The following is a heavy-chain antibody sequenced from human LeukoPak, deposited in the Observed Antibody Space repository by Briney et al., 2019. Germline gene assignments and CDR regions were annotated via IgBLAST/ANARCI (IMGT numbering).Heavy chain of an antibody. J-gene: IGHJ4*02. CDR1: GYSFTSYW. CDR2: IYPVDSDT. Sequence: GESLKISCKGSGYSFTSYWIGWVRQMPGKGLEWMGIIYPVDSDTRYSPSFQGQVTISADKSISTAYLQWSSLKASDTAMYYCARLGGRDGYNWGDFDYWGQGTLVTVSS. V-gene: IGHV5-51*01. D-gene: IGHD5-24*01. CDR3: ARLGGRDGYNWGDFDY.